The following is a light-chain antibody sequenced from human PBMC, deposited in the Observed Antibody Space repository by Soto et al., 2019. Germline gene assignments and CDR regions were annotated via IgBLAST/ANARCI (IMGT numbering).Light chain of an antibody. Sequence: EIVLTQSPGPLSLSPGERATLPCRASQSVSNNYLAWYQQKPGQAPRLLIYGASTRATGVPTRFSGSRSGAEFTLTINSLQSEDFAVYYCQPYNNWPLTFGGGTKVDIK. CDR2: GAS. CDR3: QPYNNWPLT. V-gene: IGKV3-15*01. J-gene: IGKJ4*01. CDR1: QSVSNN.